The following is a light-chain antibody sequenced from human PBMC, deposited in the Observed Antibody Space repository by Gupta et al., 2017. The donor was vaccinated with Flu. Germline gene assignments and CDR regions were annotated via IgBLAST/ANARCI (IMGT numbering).Light chain of an antibody. CDR1: QSLSDK. CDR2: GAS. Sequence: ERVLTQSPATLSVSPGERATLSCRASQSLSDKLAWYQQKPGQAPRLLIYGASTRATGIPARFSGSGSGTDFTLTISSLQSEDFAVYYCQQYNNWPPIFGGGIKVEIK. J-gene: IGKJ4*01. V-gene: IGKV3-15*01. CDR3: QQYNNWPPI.